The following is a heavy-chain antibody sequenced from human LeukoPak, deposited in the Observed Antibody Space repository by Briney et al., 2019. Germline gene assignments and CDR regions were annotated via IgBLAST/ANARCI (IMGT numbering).Heavy chain of an antibody. J-gene: IGHJ4*02. CDR3: AAYYYDSSGYSDY. V-gene: IGHV4-39*07. CDR1: GGSISSSSYY. Sequence: PSETLSLTCTVSGGSISSSSYYWGWIRQPPGKGLEWIGSIYYSGSTYYNPSLKSRVTISVDTSKNQFSLKLSSVTAADTVVYYCAAYYYDSSGYSDYWGQGTLVTVSS. D-gene: IGHD3-22*01. CDR2: IYYSGST.